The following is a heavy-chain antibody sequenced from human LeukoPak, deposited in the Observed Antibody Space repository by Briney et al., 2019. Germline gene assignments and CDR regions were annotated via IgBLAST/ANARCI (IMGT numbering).Heavy chain of an antibody. V-gene: IGHV3-7*01. CDR3: ASLAAAHPDY. CDR1: GFPFSTYW. J-gene: IGHJ4*02. D-gene: IGHD6-6*01. CDR2: MNQGGSER. Sequence: GGSLRLSCAASGFPFSTYWMSWVRQAPGKGLEWVANMNQGGSERNYVDSVKGRFTISRDNAKNSLYLQMNSVRAEDTAVYYCASLAAAHPDYWGQGTLVTVPS.